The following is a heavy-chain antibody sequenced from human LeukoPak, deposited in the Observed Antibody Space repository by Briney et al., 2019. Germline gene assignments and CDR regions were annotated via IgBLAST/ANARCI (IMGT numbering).Heavy chain of an antibody. CDR2: IYTSGST. J-gene: IGHJ4*02. CDR1: GGSISSGSYY. D-gene: IGHD3-10*01. Sequence: SETLSLTCTVSGGSISSGSYYWSWIRQPAGKGLEWTGRIYTSGSTNYNPSLKSRVTISVDTSKNQFSLKLSYVTAADTAVYYCASELAGIFDYWSQGTLVTVSS. V-gene: IGHV4-61*02. CDR3: ASELAGIFDY.